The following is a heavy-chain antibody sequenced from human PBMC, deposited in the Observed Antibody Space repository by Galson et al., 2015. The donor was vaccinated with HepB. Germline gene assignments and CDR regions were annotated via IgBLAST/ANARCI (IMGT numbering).Heavy chain of an antibody. Sequence: SVKVSCKAAGYTFTSYDVSWVRHAPGQGLEWMGWVSGNNGDTNDAQKLRGRVTVTTDTSTSTAYMERRSLRSDDTAVYYCARGGGSSARGMDVWGQGTTVTVSS. CDR2: VSGNNGDT. J-gene: IGHJ6*02. CDR1: GYTFTSYD. CDR3: ARGGGSSARGMDV. D-gene: IGHD1-26*01. V-gene: IGHV1-18*04.